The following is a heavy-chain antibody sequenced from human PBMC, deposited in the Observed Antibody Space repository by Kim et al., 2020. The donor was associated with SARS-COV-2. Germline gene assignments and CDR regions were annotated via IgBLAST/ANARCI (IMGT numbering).Heavy chain of an antibody. D-gene: IGHD3-10*01. J-gene: IGHJ4*02. CDR3: ASGEYYYGSGSYYRTID. Sequence: SVKVSCKASGGTFSSYAISWVRQAPGQGLEWMGGIIPIFGTANYAQKFQGRVTITADESTSTAYMELSSLRSEDTAVYYCASGEYYYGSGSYYRTIDWGQGTLVTVSS. V-gene: IGHV1-69*13. CDR2: IIPIFGTA. CDR1: GGTFSSYA.